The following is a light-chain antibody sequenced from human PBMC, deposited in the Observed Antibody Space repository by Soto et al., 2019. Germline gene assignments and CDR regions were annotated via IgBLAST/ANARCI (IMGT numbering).Light chain of an antibody. CDR2: DAS. Sequence: DIQMTKSPSTLSASVGDRVTITCRASQSISSWLAWYQQKPGKAPKLLIYDASSLESGVPSRFSGSGSGTEFTLTISSLQPDDFATYYCQQYNSYSVTFGQGTKVDIK. CDR3: QQYNSYSVT. CDR1: QSISSW. J-gene: IGKJ1*01. V-gene: IGKV1-5*01.